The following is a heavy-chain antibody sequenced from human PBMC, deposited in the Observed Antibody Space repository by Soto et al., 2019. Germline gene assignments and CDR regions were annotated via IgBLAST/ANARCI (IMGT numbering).Heavy chain of an antibody. V-gene: IGHV4-59*01. Sequence: QVQLRESGPGVVKASETLSLTCSVSGASISRYYWSWIRQSPGKGLEWIGYAYYSGDTGYNPSLKSRVTTAIDTSKNQVSLKLTSVTAADTAVYYCARDRSTYGGGGTGEVKENWFDPWGQGALVTVSS. J-gene: IGHJ5*02. CDR1: GASISRYY. CDR2: AYYSGDT. CDR3: ARDRSTYGGGGTGEVKENWFDP. D-gene: IGHD2-8*01.